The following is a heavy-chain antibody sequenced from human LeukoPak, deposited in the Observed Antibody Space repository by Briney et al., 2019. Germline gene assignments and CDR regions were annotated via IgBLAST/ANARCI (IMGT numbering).Heavy chain of an antibody. Sequence: GGSLRLSCAASGFIFSNYWMTWVRQAPGKGLKWVANIKQDGTVIYYGDSVKGQFTISRDNAKNSLYLQMNSLRDEDTAFYYCARIGYSSSSLAYWGQGTLVTVSS. CDR2: IKQDGTVI. V-gene: IGHV3-7*01. CDR3: ARIGYSSSSLAY. J-gene: IGHJ4*02. D-gene: IGHD6-13*01. CDR1: GFIFSNYW.